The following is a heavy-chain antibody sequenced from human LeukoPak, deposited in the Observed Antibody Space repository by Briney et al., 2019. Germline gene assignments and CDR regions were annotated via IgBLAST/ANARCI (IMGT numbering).Heavy chain of an antibody. Sequence: KPSETLSLTCAVYGGSFSGYYWSWIRQPSGKGLQWIGEMNQSGSTNYNPSLKSRVTISVDTFKNQFSLKLSSVTAADTAVYYCARLSGYDWESFYDYWGQGTLVTVSS. CDR1: GGSFSGYY. V-gene: IGHV4-34*01. D-gene: IGHD5-12*01. CDR2: MNQSGST. J-gene: IGHJ4*02. CDR3: ARLSGYDWESFYDY.